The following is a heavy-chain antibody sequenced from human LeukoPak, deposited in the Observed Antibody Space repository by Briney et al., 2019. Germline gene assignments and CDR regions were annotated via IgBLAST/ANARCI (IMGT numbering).Heavy chain of an antibody. D-gene: IGHD6-13*01. J-gene: IGHJ4*02. CDR3: ARTAAAALYYFDY. CDR1: GGSIISYY. V-gene: IGHV4-4*07. CDR2: IYTSGST. Sequence: PSETLSLTCTVSGGSIISYYCRWIPQPAGKRLEWIGRIYTSGSTNYNPSLKSRVTISVDKSKNQFSLKLSSVTAADTAVYYCARTAAAALYYFDYWGQGTLVTVSS.